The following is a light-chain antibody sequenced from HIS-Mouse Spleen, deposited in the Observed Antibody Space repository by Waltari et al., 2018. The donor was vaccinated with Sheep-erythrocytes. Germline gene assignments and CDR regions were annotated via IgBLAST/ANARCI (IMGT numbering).Light chain of an antibody. CDR3: QQRSNWYT. J-gene: IGKJ2*01. Sequence: EIVLTQSPATLSLSPGERATLPCRASQSVSIYLAWYQQKPGQAPRLLLYDASNRATGIPARFSGSWSGTDFTLTISSLEPEDFAVYYCQQRSNWYTFGQGTKLEIK. V-gene: IGKV3-11*01. CDR1: QSVSIY. CDR2: DAS.